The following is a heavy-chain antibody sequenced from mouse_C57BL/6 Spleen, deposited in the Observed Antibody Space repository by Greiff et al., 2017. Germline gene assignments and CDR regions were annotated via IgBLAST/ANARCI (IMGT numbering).Heavy chain of an antibody. CDR2: ISSGGDYI. Sequence: EVKLVESGEGLVKPGGSLKLSCAASGFTFSSYAMSWVRQTPEKRLEWVAYISSGGDYIYYADTVKGRFTISRDNARNTLYLQMSSLKSEDTAMYYCTRGGGSSSWFAYWGQGTLVTVSA. D-gene: IGHD1-1*01. CDR3: TRGGGSSSWFAY. V-gene: IGHV5-9-1*02. CDR1: GFTFSSYA. J-gene: IGHJ3*01.